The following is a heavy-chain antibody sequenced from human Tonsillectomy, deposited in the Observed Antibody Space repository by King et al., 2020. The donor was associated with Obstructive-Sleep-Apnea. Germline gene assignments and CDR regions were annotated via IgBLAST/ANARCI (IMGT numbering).Heavy chain of an antibody. J-gene: IGHJ6*02. CDR1: GFTFSSYE. CDR2: IGTAGDT. CDR3: ARGAYYFGSGSYYNYGMDV. Sequence: VQLVESGGRLVQPGGSLRLSCAASGFTFSSYEMHWVRQATGKGLEWVSSIGTAGDTDYLGSVKGRFTISRENAKNSVYLQMNSLRAGDTAVYYCARGAYYFGSGSYYNYGMDVWGQGTTVTVSS. V-gene: IGHV3-13*01. D-gene: IGHD3-10*01.